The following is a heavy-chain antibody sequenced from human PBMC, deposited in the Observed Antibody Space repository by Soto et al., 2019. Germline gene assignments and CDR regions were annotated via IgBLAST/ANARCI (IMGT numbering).Heavy chain of an antibody. J-gene: IGHJ4*02. V-gene: IGHV1-8*01. CDR1: GYTFSSYH. D-gene: IGHD5-12*01. CDR3: VRSGRRSGIDY. Sequence: QVQLVQSGAEVKKPGASVKVSCAASGYTFSSYHISWVRQASGQGLEWMGWVNPNSNVTDYAQKFQGRVTMTGNTSIRTAYMELSSLRSDDTAVYYCVRSGRRSGIDYWGQGTLVTVSS. CDR2: VNPNSNVT.